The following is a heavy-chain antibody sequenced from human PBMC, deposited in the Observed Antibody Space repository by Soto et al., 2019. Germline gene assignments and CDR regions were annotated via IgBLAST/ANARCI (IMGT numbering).Heavy chain of an antibody. CDR1: GFTFSSYG. CDR3: AREAGTTRYYGMDV. V-gene: IGHV3-33*01. Sequence: QVQLVESGGGVVQPGRSLRLSCAASGFTFSSYGMHWVRQAPGKGLEWVAVIWYDGSNKYYADSVKGRFTISRDNSKNTLYLQMKSLRAEDTAGYYCAREAGTTRYYGMDVWGQGTTVTVSS. D-gene: IGHD1-7*01. CDR2: IWYDGSNK. J-gene: IGHJ6*02.